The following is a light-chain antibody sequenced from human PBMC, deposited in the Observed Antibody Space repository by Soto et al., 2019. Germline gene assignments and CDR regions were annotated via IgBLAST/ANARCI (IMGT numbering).Light chain of an antibody. CDR3: CSYAGSSTFRV. Sequence: QSALTQPPSASGSPGQSVTISCTGTSSDVGGYNYVSWYQQHPGKAPKLMIYEVSKWPSGVPDRFSGSKSGNTASLTISGLQAEDEADYYCCSYAGSSTFRVFGGGTKLTVL. J-gene: IGLJ3*02. CDR2: EVS. V-gene: IGLV2-8*01. CDR1: SSDVGGYNY.